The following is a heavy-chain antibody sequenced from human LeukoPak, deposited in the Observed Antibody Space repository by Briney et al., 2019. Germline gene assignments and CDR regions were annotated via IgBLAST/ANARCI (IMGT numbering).Heavy chain of an antibody. V-gene: IGHV1-46*01. Sequence: GASVKVSCKASGYTFTNYFMHWVRQAPGQGLEWMGVINPSGGGTTYAQRFQGRVTMTRDTSTSTVHMELSSLRSEDTAVYYCGKVGGWTQGAGHTDSWGRGTLVTVSS. CDR2: INPSGGGT. CDR1: GYTFTNYF. D-gene: IGHD1-26*01. J-gene: IGHJ4*02. CDR3: GKVGGWTQGAGHTDS.